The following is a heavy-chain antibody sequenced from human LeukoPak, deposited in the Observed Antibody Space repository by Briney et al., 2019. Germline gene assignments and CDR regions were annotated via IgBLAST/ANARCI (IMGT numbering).Heavy chain of an antibody. CDR2: INHSGST. V-gene: IGHV4-34*01. J-gene: IGHJ4*02. CDR1: GGSFSGYY. CDR3: ARYGDYGRIDY. Sequence: SETLSLTCAVYGGSFSGYYWSWIRQPPGKGLEWIGEINHSGSTNYNPSLKSRVTISVDTSKNQFSLKLSSVTAADTAAYYCARYGDYGRIDYWGQGTLVTVSS. D-gene: IGHD4-17*01.